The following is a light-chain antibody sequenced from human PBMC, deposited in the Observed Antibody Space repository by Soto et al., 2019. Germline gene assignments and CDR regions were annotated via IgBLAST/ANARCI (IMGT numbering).Light chain of an antibody. CDR2: DTS. J-gene: IGKJ5*01. CDR1: QTIRGL. CDR3: QQRHNWPIT. V-gene: IGKV3-11*01. Sequence: EIVLTQSPAXXSLSPGERATLSCRTSQTIRGLLNWYQQRPGQAPRLLIYDTSNRATDIPARFSGSGSGTDFILTISSLDPEDFGVYFCQQRHNWPITFGQGTRLDIK.